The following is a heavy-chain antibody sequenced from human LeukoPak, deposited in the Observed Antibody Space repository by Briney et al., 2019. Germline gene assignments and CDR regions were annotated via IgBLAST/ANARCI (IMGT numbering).Heavy chain of an antibody. CDR3: VRDNRSYNFDY. D-gene: IGHD1-26*01. CDR2: IKSDGSST. V-gene: IGHV3-74*01. Sequence: GGSLRLSCAASGFTFSSYGMHWVRQAPGKGLEWVSCIKSDGSSTSIADSAKGRFTISRDNAKNTVYLQMNSLRAEDTAVYYCVRDNRSYNFDYWGQGTLVTVSS. CDR1: GFTFSSYG. J-gene: IGHJ4*02.